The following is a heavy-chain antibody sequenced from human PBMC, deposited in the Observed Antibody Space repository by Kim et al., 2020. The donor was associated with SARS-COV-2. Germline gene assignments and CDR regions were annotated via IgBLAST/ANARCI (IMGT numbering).Heavy chain of an antibody. CDR3: ARVGLGRYYYYGMDV. Sequence: VSVKSRITINPDTSKNQFSLQLNSVTPEDTAVYYCARVGLGRYYYYGMDVWGQGTTVTVSS. V-gene: IGHV6-1*01. J-gene: IGHJ6*02. D-gene: IGHD3-9*01.